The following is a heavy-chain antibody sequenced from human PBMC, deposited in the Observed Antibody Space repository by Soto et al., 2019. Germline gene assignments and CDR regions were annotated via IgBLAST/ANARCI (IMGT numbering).Heavy chain of an antibody. V-gene: IGHV3-21*06. D-gene: IGHD2-2*01. Sequence: PGGSLRLSCVASGFSFRTHTLVWVRQAPGKGLEWISYISTGGTYLEYAHSVKGRFTISRDDAADSVLLQMNSLKGDDTAVYYCVKGGEDITRPYGMDVWGQGTTVTVFS. CDR1: GFSFRTHT. CDR2: ISTGGTYL. J-gene: IGHJ6*02. CDR3: VKGGEDITRPYGMDV.